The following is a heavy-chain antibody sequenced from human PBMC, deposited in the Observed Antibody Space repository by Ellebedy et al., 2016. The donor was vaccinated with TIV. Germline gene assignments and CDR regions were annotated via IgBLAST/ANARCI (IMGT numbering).Heavy chain of an antibody. V-gene: IGHV4-59*01. CDR3: ARGSGRPDY. Sequence: MPSETLSLTCSVSGGSMSSNYWSWIRQPPGKGLEWIGYVYYSGSTNYNPSLGSRVTISVDTSKHQFSLNVSSVTAADTAVYYCARGSGRPDYWGQGTLVTVSS. CDR1: GGSMSSNY. CDR2: VYYSGST. D-gene: IGHD3-10*01. J-gene: IGHJ4*02.